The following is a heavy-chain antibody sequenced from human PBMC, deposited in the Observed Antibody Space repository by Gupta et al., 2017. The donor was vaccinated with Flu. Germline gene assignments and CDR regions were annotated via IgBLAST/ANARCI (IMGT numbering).Heavy chain of an antibody. D-gene: IGHD4-11*01. Sequence: EVQLEQSGAEVKKPGESLRISCKGSGYIFINHWISWVRLVPGKGLEWLGRIDPSDSYTTYSPSFQGHVTISSDTSVSTAYLQYYNLKASDSAIYFCARHVAYRLLDVWGQGTTVTVSS. CDR2: IDPSDSYT. CDR3: ARHVAYRLLDV. V-gene: IGHV5-10-1*01. CDR1: GYIFINHW. J-gene: IGHJ6*02.